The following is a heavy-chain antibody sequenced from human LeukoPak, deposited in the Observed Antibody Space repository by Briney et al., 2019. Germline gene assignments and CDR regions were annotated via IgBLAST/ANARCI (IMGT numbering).Heavy chain of an antibody. V-gene: IGHV1-24*01. J-gene: IGHJ4*02. CDR2: FDPEDGET. CDR1: GYSVMELS. Sequence: GASVKVSCKVSGYSVMELSMHWVRQAPGKGLEWMGGFDPEDGETIYAQKFQGRVTMTRDTSTSTVYMELSSLRSEDTAVYYCASGYKTVSVFDHWGQGTLVTVSS. D-gene: IGHD5-12*01. CDR3: ASGYKTVSVFDH.